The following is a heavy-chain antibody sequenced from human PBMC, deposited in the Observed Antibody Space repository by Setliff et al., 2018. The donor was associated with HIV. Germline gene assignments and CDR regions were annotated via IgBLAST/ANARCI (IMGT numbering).Heavy chain of an antibody. CDR1: GYTFSSYD. V-gene: IGHV1-18*01. J-gene: IGHJ4*02. CDR2: ISAYNGNT. Sequence: GASVKVSCKASGYTFSSYDTNWVRQATGQGLEWMGWISAYNGNTKSAQNLQGRVTMTTDTSTSTAHMEMRSLRSDDTAIYYCARARYGGFDHWGQGSLVTVS. CDR3: ARARYGGFDH. D-gene: IGHD3-16*01.